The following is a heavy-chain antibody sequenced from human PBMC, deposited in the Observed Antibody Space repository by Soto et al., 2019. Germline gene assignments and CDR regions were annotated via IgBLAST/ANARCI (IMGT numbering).Heavy chain of an antibody. Sequence: PGGSLRLSCAASVFTFSSYGMHWVRQALGKGLEWVAVIWYDGSNKYYADSVKGRFTISRDNSKNTLYLQMNSLRAEDTAVYYCARDATPLTYYYYGMDVWGQGTTVTVSS. CDR2: IWYDGSNK. CDR3: ARDATPLTYYYYGMDV. V-gene: IGHV3-33*01. J-gene: IGHJ6*02. D-gene: IGHD7-27*01. CDR1: VFTFSSYG.